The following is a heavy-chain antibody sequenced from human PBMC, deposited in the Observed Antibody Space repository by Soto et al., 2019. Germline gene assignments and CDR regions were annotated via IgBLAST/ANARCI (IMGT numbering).Heavy chain of an antibody. Sequence: EVQLLESGGGLVQPGGSLRLSCAVSGFTFSTYAMSWVRQAPGKGREWVSAISGTGGSTYYADSVKGRFTISRDNSKNTLYLQMNSLRAEDTAVYYCAKNWDTTSSSSSHWGQGTLVTVSS. D-gene: IGHD6-6*01. V-gene: IGHV3-23*01. CDR1: GFTFSTYA. J-gene: IGHJ4*02. CDR2: ISGTGGST. CDR3: AKNWDTTSSSSSH.